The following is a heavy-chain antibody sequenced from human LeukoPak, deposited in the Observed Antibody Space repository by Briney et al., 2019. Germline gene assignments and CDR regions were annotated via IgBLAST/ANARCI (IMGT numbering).Heavy chain of an antibody. CDR3: AMGEGSYYFDY. Sequence: SETLSLTCTVSGGSISSYYWSWIRQPPGKGLEWIGYIYYSGSTNYNPSLKSRVTIPVDTSKNQFSLKLSSVTAADPAGYYCAMGEGSYYFDYWGQGTLVTVSS. D-gene: IGHD3-16*01. V-gene: IGHV4-59*08. CDR1: GGSISSYY. CDR2: IYYSGST. J-gene: IGHJ4*02.